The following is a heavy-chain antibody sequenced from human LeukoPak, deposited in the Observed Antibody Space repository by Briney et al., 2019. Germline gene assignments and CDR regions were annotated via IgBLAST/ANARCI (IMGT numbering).Heavy chain of an antibody. J-gene: IGHJ4*02. V-gene: IGHV1-69*05. Sequence: ASVKVSCKASGGTFSSYAINWVRQAPGHGLEWMGGIIPLFGTANYAQKFQGRVSITTDESTSTAYMELCSLRSEDTAVYYCATVGDDSSGYYWFDYWGQGTLVTVSS. CDR3: ATVGDDSSGYYWFDY. CDR2: IIPLFGTA. CDR1: GGTFSSYA. D-gene: IGHD3-22*01.